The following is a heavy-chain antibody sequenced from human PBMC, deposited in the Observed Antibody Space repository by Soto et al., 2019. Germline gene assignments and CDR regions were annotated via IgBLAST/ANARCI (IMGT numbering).Heavy chain of an antibody. V-gene: IGHV4-30-2*01. CDR3: AREGPYSGSYYFDY. CDR1: GGSISSGGYS. Sequence: PSETLSLTCAVSGGSISSGGYSWSWIRQPPGKGLEWIGYIYHSGSTYYNPSLKSRVTISVDRSKNQFSLKLSSVTAADTAVYYCAREGPYSGSYYFDYWGQGTLVTVSS. D-gene: IGHD1-26*01. J-gene: IGHJ4*02. CDR2: IYHSGST.